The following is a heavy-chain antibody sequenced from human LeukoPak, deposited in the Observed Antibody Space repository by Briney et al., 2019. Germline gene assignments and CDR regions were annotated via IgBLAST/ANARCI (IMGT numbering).Heavy chain of an antibody. Sequence: PGGSLRLSCAASGFTFSSYWMHWVRQDPGKGLVWVSRINSDGSSTTYADSVEGRFTISRDSAKNTLYLQMNSLRGEDTAVYYCAREGGGRYYGSGSYYTDYWGQGTLVTVSS. CDR2: INSDGSST. V-gene: IGHV3-74*01. CDR1: GFTFSSYW. J-gene: IGHJ4*02. CDR3: AREGGGRYYGSGSYYTDY. D-gene: IGHD3-10*01.